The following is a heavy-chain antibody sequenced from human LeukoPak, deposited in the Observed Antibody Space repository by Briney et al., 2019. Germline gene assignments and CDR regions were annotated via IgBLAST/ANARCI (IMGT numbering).Heavy chain of an antibody. D-gene: IGHD3-9*01. Sequence: ASVKVSCKASGYTFTSYDINWVRQATGQGLEWMGWMNPNSGNTGYAQKFQGRVTMTRNTSISTAYMELSSLRSEDTAVYYCARVVLGRYFDWFGYYYYYMGVWGKGTTVTVSS. CDR3: ARVVLGRYFDWFGYYYYYMGV. CDR1: GYTFTSYD. CDR2: MNPNSGNT. V-gene: IGHV1-8*01. J-gene: IGHJ6*03.